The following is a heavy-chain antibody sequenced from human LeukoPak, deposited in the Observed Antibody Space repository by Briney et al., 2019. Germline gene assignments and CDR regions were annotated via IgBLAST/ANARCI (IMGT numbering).Heavy chain of an antibody. D-gene: IGHD2-15*01. CDR1: GFTFSSYW. J-gene: IGHJ6*02. Sequence: GGSLRLSCAASGFTFSSYWMSWVRQAPGKGLEWVANIKQDGSEKYYVDSVKGRFTISRDNAKNSLYLQLNSLRAEDTAVYYCARDQAIVVVVAARAGGMDVWGQGTTVTVSS. CDR3: ARDQAIVVVVAARAGGMDV. CDR2: IKQDGSEK. V-gene: IGHV3-7*01.